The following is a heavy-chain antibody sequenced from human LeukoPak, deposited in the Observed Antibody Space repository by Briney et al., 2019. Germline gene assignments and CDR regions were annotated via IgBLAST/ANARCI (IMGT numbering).Heavy chain of an antibody. D-gene: IGHD3-10*01. J-gene: IGHJ5*02. Sequence: GGSLRLSCVASGFTLSSYWMTWVRQAPGKGLEWVANIKPDGSEKYFVDSVGGRFTISRDNVMNSLYLHMNSLRDDDTAVYYCVRGSSGTAVRGVSWAWFDPWGQGTLVTVSS. V-gene: IGHV3-7*05. CDR1: GFTLSSYW. CDR2: IKPDGSEK. CDR3: VRGSSGTAVRGVSWAWFDP.